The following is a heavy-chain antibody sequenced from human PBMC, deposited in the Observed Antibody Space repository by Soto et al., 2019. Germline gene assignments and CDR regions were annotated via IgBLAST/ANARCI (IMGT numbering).Heavy chain of an antibody. V-gene: IGHV3-30-3*01. CDR2: ISTDGTEK. D-gene: IGHD5-12*01. J-gene: IGHJ6*01. Sequence: GSLRLSCVASGFTFSSYVIHWVRQAPCKGLEWVALISTDGTEKHYPGSVRGRFTISRDNSKNTLYLQMNSLRAEDTAVYYCARAGDVESGYEFGHYYYGMDVWGQGTTVTVSS. CDR1: GFTFSSYV. CDR3: ARAGDVESGYEFGHYYYGMDV.